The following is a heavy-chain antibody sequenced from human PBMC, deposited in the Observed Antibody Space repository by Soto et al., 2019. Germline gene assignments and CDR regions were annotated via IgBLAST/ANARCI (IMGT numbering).Heavy chain of an antibody. D-gene: IGHD2-15*01. V-gene: IGHV1-24*01. CDR1: GYTLTELP. Sequence: ASVKVSCKVSGYTLTELPMHWVRQAPGKGLEWMGGFDPEDGETIYAQKFQGRVTMTEDTSTDTAYMELSSLRSEDTAVYYCATDTAYCSGGSCYDYWGQGTLVTVSS. CDR2: FDPEDGET. J-gene: IGHJ4*02. CDR3: ATDTAYCSGGSCYDY.